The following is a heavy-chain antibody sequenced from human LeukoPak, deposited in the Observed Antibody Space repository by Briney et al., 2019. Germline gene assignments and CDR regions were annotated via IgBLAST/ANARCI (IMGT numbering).Heavy chain of an antibody. V-gene: IGHV4-34*01. J-gene: IGHJ4*02. D-gene: IGHD2-15*01. CDR1: GGSFSGYY. CDR3: ARHCSGGSCYSATFDY. CDR2: INHSGST. Sequence: SETLSLTCAIYGGSFSGYYWSWIRQPPGKGLEWIGEINHSGSTNYNPSLKSRVTISVDTSKNQFSLKLSSVTAADTAVYYCARHCSGGSCYSATFDYWGQGTLVTVSS.